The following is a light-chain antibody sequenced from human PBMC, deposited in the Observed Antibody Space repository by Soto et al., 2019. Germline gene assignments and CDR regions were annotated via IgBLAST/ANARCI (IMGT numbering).Light chain of an antibody. Sequence: QSPTSPAASVGDRVTITCRASQSISSYLNWYQQKPGKAPKLLIYAASSLQSGVPSRFSGSGSGTDFTLTISSLQPEDFATYYCQQSYSTPLTFGGGTKVDIK. CDR3: QQSYSTPLT. V-gene: IGKV1-39*01. CDR1: QSISSY. CDR2: AAS. J-gene: IGKJ4*01.